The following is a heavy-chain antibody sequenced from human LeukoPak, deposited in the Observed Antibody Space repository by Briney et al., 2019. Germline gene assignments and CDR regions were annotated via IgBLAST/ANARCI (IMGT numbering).Heavy chain of an antibody. Sequence: SETLSLTCTVSGVSINGFYWSWIRQPPGKGLEWMGYIYYSGTTNYNPSLRSRVTISVDTSKNQFSLKLSSVTAADTAVYYCAREVLDYSGSGTYYRYFDFWGQGTLVTVSS. V-gene: IGHV4-59*01. CDR3: AREVLDYSGSGTYYRYFDF. D-gene: IGHD3-10*01. CDR1: GVSINGFY. CDR2: IYYSGTT. J-gene: IGHJ4*02.